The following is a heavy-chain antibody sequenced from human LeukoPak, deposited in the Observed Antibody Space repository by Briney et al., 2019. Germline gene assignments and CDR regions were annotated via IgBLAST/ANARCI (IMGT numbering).Heavy chain of an antibody. CDR3: ARRTVAPHYYPPWLDYYMDV. CDR2: ISSSGSTI. J-gene: IGHJ6*03. V-gene: IGHV3-11*04. Sequence: GGSLRLSCAASGFTLSSYWMSWIRQAPGKGLEWVSYISSSGSTIYYADSVKGRFTISRDNAKNSLYLQMNSLRAEDTAVYYCARRTVAPHYYPPWLDYYMDVWGKGTTVTVSS. D-gene: IGHD3-22*01. CDR1: GFTLSSYW.